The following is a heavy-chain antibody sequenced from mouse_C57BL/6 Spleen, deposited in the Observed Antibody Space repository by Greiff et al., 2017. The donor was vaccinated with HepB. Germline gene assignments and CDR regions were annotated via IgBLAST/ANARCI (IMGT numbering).Heavy chain of an antibody. D-gene: IGHD3-2*02. V-gene: IGHV1-64*01. CDR1: GYTFTSYW. CDR2: IHPNSGST. J-gene: IGHJ3*01. Sequence: QVQLQQPGAELVKPGASVKLSCKASGYTFTSYWMHWVKQRPGQGLEWIGMIHPNSGSTNYNEKFKSKATLTIDKSSSTAYMQLNSLTSEDSAVYYCARAFDNSGPFAYWGQGTLVTVSS. CDR3: ARAFDNSGPFAY.